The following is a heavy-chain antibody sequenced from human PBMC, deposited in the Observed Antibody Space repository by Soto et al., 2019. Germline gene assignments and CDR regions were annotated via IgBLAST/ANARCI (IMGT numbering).Heavy chain of an antibody. CDR1: GYSISSGYY. CDR2: IYHSGST. CDR3: AREYSSSGDFGFDP. J-gene: IGHJ5*02. D-gene: IGHD6-6*01. Sequence: PSETLSLTCAVSGYSISSGYYWGWIRQPPGKGLEWIGSIYHSGSTYYNPSLKSRVTISVDTSKNQFSLKLSSVTAADTAVYYCAREYSSSGDFGFDPRGQGTLVTVSS. V-gene: IGHV4-38-2*01.